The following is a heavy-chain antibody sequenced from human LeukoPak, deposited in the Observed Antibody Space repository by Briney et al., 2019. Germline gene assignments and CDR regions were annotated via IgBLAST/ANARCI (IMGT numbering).Heavy chain of an antibody. CDR3: ARSYGSGSYYGAKGY. CDR2: INHSGST. J-gene: IGHJ4*02. Sequence: GSLRLSCAASGFTFSSYEMIWVRQAPGKGLEWIGEINHSGSTNYNPSLKSRVTISVDTSKNQFSLKLSSVTAADTAVYYCARSYGSGSYYGAKGYWGQGTLVTVSS. D-gene: IGHD3-10*01. CDR1: GFTFSSYE. V-gene: IGHV4-34*01.